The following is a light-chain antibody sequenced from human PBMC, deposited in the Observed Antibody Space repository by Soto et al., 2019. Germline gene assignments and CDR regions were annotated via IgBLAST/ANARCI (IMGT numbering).Light chain of an antibody. J-gene: IGKJ2*01. CDR3: QQYNSYLYT. CDR2: DAS. V-gene: IGKV1-5*01. CDR1: QSISSW. Sequence: DIQMTQSPSTLSASVGDRVTITCRASQSISSWLAWYQQKPGKAPKLLIYDASSLESAVPSRFSGSGSGTEFTLTISSLQPDDFETYYCQQYNSYLYTFGQGTKLEIK.